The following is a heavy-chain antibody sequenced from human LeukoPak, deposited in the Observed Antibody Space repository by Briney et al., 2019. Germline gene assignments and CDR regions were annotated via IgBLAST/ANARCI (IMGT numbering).Heavy chain of an antibody. J-gene: IGHJ4*02. Sequence: GASVKVSCKASGYTFTGYYMHWVRQAPGQGLEWMGWINPNNGGTNYAQRFQGRVTMTTDTSITTAYMELSRLRSDDTAVYYCARSVGTVVSFDYWGQGTLVTVSS. CDR2: INPNNGGT. D-gene: IGHD4-23*01. CDR1: GYTFTGYY. V-gene: IGHV1-2*02. CDR3: ARSVGTVVSFDY.